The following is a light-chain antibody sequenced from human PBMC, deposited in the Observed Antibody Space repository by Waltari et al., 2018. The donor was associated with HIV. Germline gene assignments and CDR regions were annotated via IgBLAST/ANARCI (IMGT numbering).Light chain of an antibody. CDR1: QSISSY. V-gene: IGKV1-39*01. CDR3: QQSYSTTT. CDR2: AAS. Sequence: DIQMTQSPSTLSASVGDRVTITCRASQSISSYLTWYQQKPGKAPKLLIYAASSLQSGVPSRFSGSGSGTDFTLTISSLQPEDFATYYCQQSYSTTTFGPGTKVDIK. J-gene: IGKJ3*01.